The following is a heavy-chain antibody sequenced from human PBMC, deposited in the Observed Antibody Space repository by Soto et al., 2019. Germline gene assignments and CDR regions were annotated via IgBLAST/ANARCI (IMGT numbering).Heavy chain of an antibody. CDR3: AXLAEYCNGIKCYSNFDF. Sequence: ASVKVSCKNSGYNFTNFDINWVRQAPGRGLVWMGWMNPSSGETGSAQNFQGRVTMTRDISTRTFFMQLTSLRSEDTAIYYCAXLAEYCNGIKCYSNFDFWGRGTQVTVSS. CDR2: MNPSSGET. J-gene: IGHJ4*01. V-gene: IGHV1-8*01. D-gene: IGHD2-15*01. CDR1: GYNFTNFD.